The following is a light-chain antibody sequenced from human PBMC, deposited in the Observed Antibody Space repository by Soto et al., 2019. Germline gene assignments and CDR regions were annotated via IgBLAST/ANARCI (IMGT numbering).Light chain of an antibody. CDR1: SSDVGGYNY. CDR2: EVN. V-gene: IGLV2-8*01. Sequence: QSALSQPPSASGSPGQSVTISCTGTSSDVGGYNYVSWYQQDPGKAPKLMIYEVNKRPSGVPDRFSGSKSGNTASLTVSGHQHEEDSDYYCRSYAGSNNVVFGGGTQLTVL. J-gene: IGLJ2*01. CDR3: RSYAGSNNVV.